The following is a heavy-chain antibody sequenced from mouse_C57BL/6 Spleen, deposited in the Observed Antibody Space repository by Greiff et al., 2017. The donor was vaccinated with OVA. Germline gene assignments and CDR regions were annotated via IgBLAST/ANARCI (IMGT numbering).Heavy chain of an antibody. V-gene: IGHV1-55*01. J-gene: IGHJ2*01. Sequence: QVQLQQPGAELVKPGASVKMSCKASGYTFTSYWIIWVKQRPGQGLEWIGDIYPGSGSTNYNEKFKSKATLTVDTSSSTAYMQLSSLTSEDSAVYYCARSGGHGSHFDYWGQGTTLTVSS. CDR2: IYPGSGST. CDR3: ARSGGHGSHFDY. D-gene: IGHD2-2*01. CDR1: GYTFTSYW.